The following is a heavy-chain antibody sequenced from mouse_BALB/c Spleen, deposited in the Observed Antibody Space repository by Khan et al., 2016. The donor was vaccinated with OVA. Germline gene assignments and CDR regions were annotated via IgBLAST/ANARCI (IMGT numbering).Heavy chain of an antibody. J-gene: IGHJ3*01. Sequence: QVQLKQSGAELARPGASVKLSCKASAYTFTDYYINWVKQRTGQGLEWIGEISPGSGDTYYNESFKGTATLTADKSSSTAYMQLSSLTSEASAVYFCARRNYFGYTFAYWGQGTLVTVSA. CDR2: ISPGSGDT. CDR3: ARRNYFGYTFAY. CDR1: AYTFTDYY. V-gene: IGHV1-77*01. D-gene: IGHD1-2*01.